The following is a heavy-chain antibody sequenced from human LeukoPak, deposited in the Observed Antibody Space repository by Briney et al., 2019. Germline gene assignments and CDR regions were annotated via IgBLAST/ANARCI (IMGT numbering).Heavy chain of an antibody. CDR2: ISSGNSNI. J-gene: IGHJ4*02. Sequence: GGSPRLSCAASGFTFSSYTMNWVRQAPGKGLEWVSYISSGNSNIYYADSVKGRFTISRDNAKNSLYLQMNSLRAEDTAVYYCARVRSPQYFDYWGQGTLVTVSS. CDR3: ARVRSPQYFDY. V-gene: IGHV3-48*01. CDR1: GFTFSSYT.